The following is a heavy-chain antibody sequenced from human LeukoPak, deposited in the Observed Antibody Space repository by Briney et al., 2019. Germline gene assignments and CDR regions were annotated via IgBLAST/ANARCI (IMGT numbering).Heavy chain of an antibody. J-gene: IGHJ4*02. D-gene: IGHD3-22*01. CDR2: IYTSGST. Sequence: PSETLSLTCTVSGGSISSYYWSWIRQPAGKGLEWIGRIYTSGSTNYNPSLKSRVTVSVDTSKNQFSLKPSSVTAADTAVYYCARGTYYYDSSGYSSHYFDYWGQGTLVTVSS. V-gene: IGHV4-4*07. CDR3: ARGTYYYDSSGYSSHYFDY. CDR1: GGSISSYY.